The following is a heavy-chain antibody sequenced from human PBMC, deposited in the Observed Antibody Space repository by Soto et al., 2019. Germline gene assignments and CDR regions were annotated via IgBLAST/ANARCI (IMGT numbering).Heavy chain of an antibody. CDR1: GFTFSSYS. D-gene: IGHD3-22*01. Sequence: GGSLRLSCAASGFTFSSYSMNWVRQAPGKGLEWVSSISSSSSYIYYADSVKGRFTISRDNAKNSLYLQMNSLRAEDTAVYYCARAAVGGFDDSSGYVALLRYWGKGTLVPVSS. V-gene: IGHV3-21*01. J-gene: IGHJ4*02. CDR2: ISSSSSYI. CDR3: ARAAVGGFDDSSGYVALLRY.